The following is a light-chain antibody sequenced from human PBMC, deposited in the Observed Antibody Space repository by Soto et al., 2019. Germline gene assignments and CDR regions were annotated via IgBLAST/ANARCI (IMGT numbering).Light chain of an antibody. CDR3: QQYSSYSPLT. V-gene: IGKV1-5*01. J-gene: IGKJ4*01. CDR1: QSISSW. Sequence: DIQMTQSPSTLSASVGDRVTITCRVSQSISSWLAWYQQKPGKAPKLLIYDASSLESGVPSRFSGSGSGTEFTLTISSLQPDDFATYYCQQYSSYSPLTFGGGTKVDIK. CDR2: DAS.